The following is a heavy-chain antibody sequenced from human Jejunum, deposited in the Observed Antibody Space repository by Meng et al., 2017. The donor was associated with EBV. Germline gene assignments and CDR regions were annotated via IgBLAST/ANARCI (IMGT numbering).Heavy chain of an antibody. CDR1: GFTFSSYG. D-gene: IGHD5-18*01. Sequence: QVQLGESGGGVVQPGRSLRLSCAASGFTFSSYGMHWVRQAPGKGLEWVAVISYDGSNKYYADSVKGRFTISRDNSKNTLYLQMNSLRAEDTAVYYCAKDRPGYTYGFDYWGQGTLVTVSS. J-gene: IGHJ4*02. V-gene: IGHV3-30*18. CDR2: ISYDGSNK. CDR3: AKDRPGYTYGFDY.